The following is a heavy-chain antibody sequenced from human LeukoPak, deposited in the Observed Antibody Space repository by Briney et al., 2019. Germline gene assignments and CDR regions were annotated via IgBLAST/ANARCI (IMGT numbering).Heavy chain of an antibody. D-gene: IGHD5-18*01. V-gene: IGHV4-39*07. Sequence: SETLSLTCSVSGGSISSSSYYWGWIRQPPGKGLEWIGSIYYSGSTYYNPSLKSRVTISVGTSKNQFSLKLSSVTAADTAVYYCARDPSARGYSYAPFDYWGQGTLVTVSS. CDR2: IYYSGST. J-gene: IGHJ4*02. CDR3: ARDPSARGYSYAPFDY. CDR1: GGSISSSSYY.